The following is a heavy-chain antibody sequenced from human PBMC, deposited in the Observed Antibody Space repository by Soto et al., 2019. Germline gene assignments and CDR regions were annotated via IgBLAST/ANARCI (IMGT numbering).Heavy chain of an antibody. V-gene: IGHV6-1*01. CDR1: GDSVSSNSAA. J-gene: IGHJ6*03. D-gene: IGHD6-6*01. CDR3: GRGEYIAARSYYYMDV. CDR2: TYYRAKWYN. Sequence: SQTLSLTCAISGDSVSSNSAAWDWIRQSPSRGLEWLGRTYYRAKWYNDYAVSVKSRITTKPDTSKKQFSQQLNPVTHDAMAVYYCGRGEYIAARSYYYMDVWGKGTTVTVSS.